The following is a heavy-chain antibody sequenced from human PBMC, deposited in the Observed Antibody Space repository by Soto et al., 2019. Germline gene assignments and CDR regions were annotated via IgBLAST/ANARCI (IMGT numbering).Heavy chain of an antibody. D-gene: IGHD5-12*01. Sequence: SETLSLTCTVSGGSISSSSYYWGWIRQPPGKGLEWIGSIYYSGSTYYNPSLKSRVTISVDTSKNQFSLKLSSVTAADTAVYYCVRLSNIVATIKPVGYFDYWGQGTLVTVSS. J-gene: IGHJ4*02. CDR1: GGSISSSSYY. CDR3: VRLSNIVATIKPVGYFDY. CDR2: IYYSGST. V-gene: IGHV4-39*01.